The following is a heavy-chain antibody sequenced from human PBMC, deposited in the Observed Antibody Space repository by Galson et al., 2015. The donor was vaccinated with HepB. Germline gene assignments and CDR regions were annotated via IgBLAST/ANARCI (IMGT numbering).Heavy chain of an antibody. V-gene: IGHV1-2*06. CDR1: GYTFTGYY. J-gene: IGHJ5*02. CDR2: INPNSGGT. Sequence: SVKVSCKASGYTFTGYYMHWVRQAPGQGLEWMGRINPNSGGTNYAQKFQGRVTMTRDTSISTAYMELSRLRSDDTAVYYCARGDRLVVVISRWWFDPWGQGTLVTVSS. D-gene: IGHD3-22*01. CDR3: ARGDRLVVVISRWWFDP.